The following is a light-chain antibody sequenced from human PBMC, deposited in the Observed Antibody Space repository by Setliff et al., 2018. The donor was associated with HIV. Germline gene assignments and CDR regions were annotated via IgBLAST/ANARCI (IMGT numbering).Light chain of an antibody. CDR3: TSFTSTSPYV. Sequence: QSVLTQPPSASGSPGQSVTISCTGTSGDVGEYSFVSWYQHHPGKPPKLVIYGVTKRPSGVSDRFSGSKSGNTASLTISGLQAEDEADYYCTSFTSTSPYVFGTGTKVTVL. V-gene: IGLV2-8*01. CDR1: SGDVGEYSF. CDR2: GVT. J-gene: IGLJ1*01.